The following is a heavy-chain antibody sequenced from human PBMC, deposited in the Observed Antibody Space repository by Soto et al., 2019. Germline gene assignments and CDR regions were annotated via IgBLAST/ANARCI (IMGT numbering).Heavy chain of an antibody. CDR1: GFAFRSYG. V-gene: IGHV3-30*18. D-gene: IGHD1-26*01. Sequence: QVQLVESGGGVVQPGRSLRLSCAASGFAFRSYGMYWVRQAPGKGLEWVALISYDGNNQYYVDSVKGRFTIARDNSKNTLFLQMNTLTAEDTALYFCAKAGYSINYYYGMDVWGQGTTVTVSS. J-gene: IGHJ6*02. CDR2: ISYDGNNQ. CDR3: AKAGYSINYYYGMDV.